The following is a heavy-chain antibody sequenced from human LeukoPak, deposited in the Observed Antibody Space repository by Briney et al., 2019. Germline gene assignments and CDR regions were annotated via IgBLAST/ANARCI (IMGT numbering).Heavy chain of an antibody. CDR3: AKDGSWTYRAGYFGLDV. CDR1: GFTFSSYG. Sequence: GGSLRLSCAASGFTFSSYGMHWVRQAPGKGLEWVAVISYDGSNKYYADSVKGRFTISRDNSKNTLYLQMNSLRAEDTAVYYCAKDGSWTYRAGYFGLDVWGQGTTVIVSS. J-gene: IGHJ6*02. V-gene: IGHV3-30*18. D-gene: IGHD1-14*01. CDR2: ISYDGSNK.